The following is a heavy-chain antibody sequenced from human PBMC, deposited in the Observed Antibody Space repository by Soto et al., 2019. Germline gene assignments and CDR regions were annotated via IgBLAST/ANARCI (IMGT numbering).Heavy chain of an antibody. D-gene: IGHD3-16*02. CDR3: AKFRGPFGGIIVFDY. CDR2: ISGSGGST. Sequence: GGSLRLSCAASGFTFSNYPMTWVRQAPGKGLKWLSAISGSGGSTYYADSVKGRFTISRDNSKNTLYLQINSLRAEDTAVYYCAKFRGPFGGIIVFDYWGQGTLVTVSS. V-gene: IGHV3-23*01. J-gene: IGHJ4*02. CDR1: GFTFSNYP.